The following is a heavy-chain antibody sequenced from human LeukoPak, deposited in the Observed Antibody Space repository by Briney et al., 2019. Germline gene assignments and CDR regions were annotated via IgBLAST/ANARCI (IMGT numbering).Heavy chain of an antibody. J-gene: IGHJ4*02. Sequence: TGGSLRLSFAASGFTFSIYNFNWVRQAPGKGLEWVSYISSASSTIYYADSVKGRFTISRDNAKNSLYLQMNSLRAEDTAVYYCAVGWDYGDYAPYYFDYWGQGTLVTVSS. V-gene: IGHV3-48*04. CDR1: GFTFSIYN. CDR2: ISSASSTI. CDR3: AVGWDYGDYAPYYFDY. D-gene: IGHD4-17*01.